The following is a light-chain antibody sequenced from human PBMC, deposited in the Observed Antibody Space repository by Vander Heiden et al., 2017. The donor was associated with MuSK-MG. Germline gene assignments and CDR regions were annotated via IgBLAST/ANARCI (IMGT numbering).Light chain of an antibody. CDR1: SSNIGSSV. CDR2: SNN. Sequence: QSVLTQPPSVSGTPGQRVTISCSGSSSNIGSSVVNWYQQLPGTAPKLHIYSNNQRPSGVPDRFSGSKSGTSASLAISGLQSEDEADYYCAAWDDSLNGHVFGTGTKVTVL. V-gene: IGLV1-44*01. J-gene: IGLJ1*01. CDR3: AAWDDSLNGHV.